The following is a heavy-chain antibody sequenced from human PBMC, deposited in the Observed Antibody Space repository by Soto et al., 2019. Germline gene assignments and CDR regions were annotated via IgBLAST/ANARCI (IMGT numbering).Heavy chain of an antibody. CDR3: AKDLRTDAFDI. Sequence: SLRLSCAASGFTFSSYGMHWVRQAPGKGLEWVAVISYDGSNKYYADSVKGRFTISRDNSKNTLYLQMNSLRAEDTAVYYCAKDLRTDAFDIWGQGTMVTVSS. D-gene: IGHD5-12*01. J-gene: IGHJ3*02. CDR1: GFTFSSYG. V-gene: IGHV3-30*18. CDR2: ISYDGSNK.